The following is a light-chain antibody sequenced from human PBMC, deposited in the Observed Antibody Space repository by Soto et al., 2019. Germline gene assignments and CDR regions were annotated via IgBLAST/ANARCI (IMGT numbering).Light chain of an antibody. CDR3: SSYTSSSTPRV. CDR1: SSDVGGYNY. CDR2: DVS. V-gene: IGLV2-14*01. J-gene: IGLJ1*01. Sequence: QSALTQPASVSGSPGQSITISCTGTSSDVGGYNYVSWYQQHPGKAPKLMIYDVSNRPSGVSNRFSGSKSGNTAFLTISGLQAEDEADYYCSSYTSSSTPRVFGTGTKLTVL.